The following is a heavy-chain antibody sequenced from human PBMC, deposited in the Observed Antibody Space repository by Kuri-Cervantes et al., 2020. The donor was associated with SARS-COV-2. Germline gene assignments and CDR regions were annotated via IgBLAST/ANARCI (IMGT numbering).Heavy chain of an antibody. J-gene: IGHJ6*04. Sequence: SETLSLTCTVSGGSLSSGDYYWTWVRQPPGKGLEWIGNIYYSGSASYNPSLKSRLTMSLDMSKSQFSLKLSSATAADTAVYYCARPGGFLDVWGKGTTVTVSS. V-gene: IGHV4-61*08. CDR3: ARPGGFLDV. CDR1: GGSLSSGDYY. CDR2: IYYSGSA. D-gene: IGHD4-23*01.